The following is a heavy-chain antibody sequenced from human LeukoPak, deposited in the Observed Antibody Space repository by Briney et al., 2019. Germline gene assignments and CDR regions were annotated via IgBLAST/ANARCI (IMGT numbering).Heavy chain of an antibody. J-gene: IGHJ4*02. CDR2: INPNSGGT. D-gene: IGHD3-10*01. CDR1: GYTFTGYY. V-gene: IGHV1-2*02. Sequence: GASVKVSCKASGYTFTGYYMHWVRQAPGQGLEWMGWINPNSGGTNYAQKFQGRVTMTRDTSISTAYMELSRLRSDDTAVYYCARVRWFGESYYFDYWGQGTLVTLSS. CDR3: ARVRWFGESYYFDY.